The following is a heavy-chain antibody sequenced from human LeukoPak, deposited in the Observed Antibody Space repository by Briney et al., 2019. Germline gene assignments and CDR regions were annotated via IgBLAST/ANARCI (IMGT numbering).Heavy chain of an antibody. V-gene: IGHV3-23*01. CDR3: AKEVGVDAAMIA. CDR1: GFTLSNYD. D-gene: IGHD5-18*01. CDR2: ISGSGGGT. J-gene: IGHJ5*02. Sequence: EPGGSLRLSCGASGFTLSNYDMSWLPQAPGKGLEGVSDISGSGGGTYYAVSVKGRFTIDRDISKNTLYLQMKSLRAEDTAVYYFAKEVGVDAAMIAWGQGTLVSVSS.